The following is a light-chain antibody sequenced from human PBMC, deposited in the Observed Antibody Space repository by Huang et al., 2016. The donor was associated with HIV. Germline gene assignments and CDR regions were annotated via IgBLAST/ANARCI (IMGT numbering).Light chain of an antibody. CDR1: QSVLYSSNNNNY. J-gene: IGKJ5*01. CDR2: WAS. CDR3: QQYYSTPVT. V-gene: IGKV4-1*01. Sequence: DIVLTQSPDSLAVSLGERATINCKCTQSVLYSSNNNNYLAWYQQKPGQPPRLRIYWASTRESGVPDRFSGSGSGTDFTLTITSLQAEDVAVYYCQQYYSTPVTFGQGTRLEI.